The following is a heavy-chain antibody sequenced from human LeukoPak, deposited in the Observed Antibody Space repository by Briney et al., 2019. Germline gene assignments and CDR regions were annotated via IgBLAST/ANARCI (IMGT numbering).Heavy chain of an antibody. J-gene: IGHJ4*02. Sequence: GGSLRLSCAASGFTFRNYGMHWVRQAPGKGLEWVAVIWYDGSNKYYADSVKGRFTISRDNSKSTMYLQVNSVTAEDTAVYYCAKGLYDRSGYFVDWGQGTLVTVSS. CDR1: GFTFRNYG. CDR3: AKGLYDRSGYFVD. V-gene: IGHV3-33*06. CDR2: IWYDGSNK. D-gene: IGHD3-22*01.